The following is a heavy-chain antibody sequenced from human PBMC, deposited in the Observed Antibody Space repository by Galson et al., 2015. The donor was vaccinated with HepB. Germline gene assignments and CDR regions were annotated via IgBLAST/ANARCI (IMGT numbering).Heavy chain of an antibody. CDR1: GFTFSSYA. J-gene: IGHJ5*02. Sequence: SLRLSCAASGFTFSSYAMSWVRQAPGKGLEWVSAISGSGGSTYYADSVKGRFTISRDNSKNTLYLQMNSLRAEDTAVYYCAKVEGPNYYGSGSENWFDPWGQGTLVTVSS. CDR3: AKVEGPNYYGSGSENWFDP. D-gene: IGHD3-10*01. CDR2: ISGSGGST. V-gene: IGHV3-23*01.